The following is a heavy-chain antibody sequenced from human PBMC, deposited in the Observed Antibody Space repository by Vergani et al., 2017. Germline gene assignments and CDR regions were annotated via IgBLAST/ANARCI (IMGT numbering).Heavy chain of an antibody. CDR3: ARGGKDTIFGVVIYYYYMDV. CDR1: GGSISSYY. D-gene: IGHD3-3*01. J-gene: IGHJ6*03. CDR2: IYYSGST. Sequence: QVQLQESGPGLVKPSETLSLTCTVSGGSISSYYWSWIRQPPGKGLEWIGYIYYSGSTNYNPSLKSRVTISVDTSKNQFSLKLSSVTAADTAGYYCARGGKDTIFGVVIYYYYMDVWGKGTTVTVSS. V-gene: IGHV4-59*01.